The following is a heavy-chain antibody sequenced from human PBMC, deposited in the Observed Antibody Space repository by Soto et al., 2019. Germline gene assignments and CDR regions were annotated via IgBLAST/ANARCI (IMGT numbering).Heavy chain of an antibody. CDR1: GGSISTGGTY. D-gene: IGHD3-16*01. V-gene: IGHV4-31*03. CDR3: ASGTFYTISFDF. Sequence: PSETLSLTCSVSGGSISTGGTYWSWARLLPGKGLQWVGYIYYTGAAYYNPALQSRVTISLDTSENQFSLRLTSVTAADTAVYYCASGTFYTISFDFWGQGRQVTVSS. J-gene: IGHJ4*02. CDR2: IYYTGAA.